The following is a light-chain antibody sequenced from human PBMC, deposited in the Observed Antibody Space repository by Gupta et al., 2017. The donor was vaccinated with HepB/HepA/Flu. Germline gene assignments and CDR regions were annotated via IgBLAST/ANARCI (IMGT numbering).Light chain of an antibody. CDR3: QQAGSSPCS. Sequence: EIVLTQSPGTLSLSPGERATLSCRASQSVSSTYLAWYQQKPGQAPRLLIYGASSRATGIPDRFSGSGSGRDFTLTISRLEPEDIAVYYCQQAGSSPCSFGQGTKLEIK. CDR2: GAS. J-gene: IGKJ2*04. CDR1: QSVSSTY. V-gene: IGKV3-20*01.